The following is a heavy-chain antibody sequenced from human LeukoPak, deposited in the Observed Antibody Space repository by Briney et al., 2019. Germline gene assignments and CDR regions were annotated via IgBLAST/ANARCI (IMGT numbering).Heavy chain of an antibody. D-gene: IGHD1-26*01. CDR2: IYYSGGT. CDR1: GGSISSGDYY. J-gene: IGHJ4*02. Sequence: PSETLSLTCTVSGGSISSGDYYWSWIRQPPGKGLEWIGYIYYSGGTYYNPSLKSRVTISVDTSKNQFSLKLSSVTAADTAVYYCARGRRSLGGFDYWGQGTLVTVSS. V-gene: IGHV4-30-4*01. CDR3: ARGRRSLGGFDY.